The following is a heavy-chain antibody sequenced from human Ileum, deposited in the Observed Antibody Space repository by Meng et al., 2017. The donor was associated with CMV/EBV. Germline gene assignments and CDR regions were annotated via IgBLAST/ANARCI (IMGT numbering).Heavy chain of an antibody. J-gene: IGHJ4*02. CDR2: INPSGGRT. Sequence: VQLVQSGAEVKMPGASVNVSCKTSGYTFTNHYIHWVRQAPGQGLEWMGIINPSGGRTTYLQRFQGRVSMTSDTSASTLYLELSALRSEDTAVYYCSRAPLGSSNYYWSDYWGQGTLVTVSS. D-gene: IGHD4-11*01. CDR1: GYTFTNHY. CDR3: SRAPLGSSNYYWSDY. V-gene: IGHV1-46*01.